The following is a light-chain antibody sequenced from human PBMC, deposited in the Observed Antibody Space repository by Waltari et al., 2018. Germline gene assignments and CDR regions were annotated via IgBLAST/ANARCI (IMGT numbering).Light chain of an antibody. J-gene: IGKJ2*01. Sequence: ELVMTQSPATLSVSPGERATLSCRASQSVSSNLAWYQQKPGQAPRLLIFGASTSATGIPARFSGSGSGTEFTLTISSLQSEDFAIYYCQQYNNWPYTFGQGTKLEIK. CDR1: QSVSSN. CDR2: GAS. V-gene: IGKV3-15*01. CDR3: QQYNNWPYT.